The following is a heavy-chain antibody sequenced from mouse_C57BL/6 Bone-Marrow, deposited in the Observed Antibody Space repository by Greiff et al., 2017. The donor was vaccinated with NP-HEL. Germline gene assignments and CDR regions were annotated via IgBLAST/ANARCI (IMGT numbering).Heavy chain of an antibody. D-gene: IGHD2-5*01. CDR3: ASSSHYSNYGAWFAY. Sequence: VQLQQPGAELVKPGASVKLSFTSYWMHWVKQRPGRGLEWTGRIDPNSGGTKYNEKFKSKATLTVDKPSSTAYMQLSSLTSEDSAVYYCASSSHYSNYGAWFAYWGQGTLVTVSA. CDR2: IDPNSGGT. J-gene: IGHJ3*01. V-gene: IGHV1-72*01. CDR1: TSYW.